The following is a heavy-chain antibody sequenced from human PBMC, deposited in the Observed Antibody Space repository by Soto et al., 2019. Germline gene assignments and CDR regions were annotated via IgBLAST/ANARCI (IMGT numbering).Heavy chain of an antibody. J-gene: IGHJ4*02. V-gene: IGHV3-30*18. CDR3: AKDRISAAAAGTGPSDY. CDR2: ISYDGSNK. Sequence: GGSLRLSCAASGFTFSSYGMHWVRQAPGKGLEWVAVISYDGSNKYYADSVKGRFTISRDNSKNTLYLQMNSLRAEDTAVYYCAKDRISAAAAGTGPSDYWGQGTLVTVSS. D-gene: IGHD6-13*01. CDR1: GFTFSSYG.